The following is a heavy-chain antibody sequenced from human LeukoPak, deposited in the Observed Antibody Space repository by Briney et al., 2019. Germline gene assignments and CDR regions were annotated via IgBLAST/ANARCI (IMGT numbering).Heavy chain of an antibody. Sequence: PGRSLRLSCAASGFTFSSYAMSWVRQAPGKGLEWVSAISSSGGGTYYADSVKGRFTISRDNSKNTLYLQMNSLRGEDTAVYYCATWRDKAAVSWGQGTLVTVSS. D-gene: IGHD6-13*01. CDR3: ATWRDKAAVS. CDR2: ISSSGGGT. CDR1: GFTFSSYA. V-gene: IGHV3-23*01. J-gene: IGHJ5*02.